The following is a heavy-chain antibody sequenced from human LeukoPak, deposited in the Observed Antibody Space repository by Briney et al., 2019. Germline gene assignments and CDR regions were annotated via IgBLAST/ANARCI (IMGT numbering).Heavy chain of an antibody. CDR3: ASPITVAGPFDAFDI. J-gene: IGHJ3*02. CDR2: INPSGGST. CDR1: GYTFTTYY. Sequence: ASVKVSCKASGYTFTTYYIHWVRQAPGQGLEWMGIINPSGGSTSYAQRFQDRVTMTRDMSTSTVYMELSSLRSEDTAVYYCASPITVAGPFDAFDIWGQGTMVTVSS. D-gene: IGHD6-19*01. V-gene: IGHV1-46*01.